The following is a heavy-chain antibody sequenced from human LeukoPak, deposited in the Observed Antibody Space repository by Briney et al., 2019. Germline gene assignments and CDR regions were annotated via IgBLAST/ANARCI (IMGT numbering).Heavy chain of an antibody. J-gene: IGHJ5*02. V-gene: IGHV4-4*07. CDR3: ASYGGSSGRGWFDP. Sequence: SETLSLTCTVSGGSISSYYWSWIRQPAGKGLEWIGRIYTSGSTNYNPSLKSRVTMSVDTSKNQFSLKLSSVTAADTAVYYCASYGGSSGRGWFDPWGQGTLVTVSS. D-gene: IGHD6-13*01. CDR2: IYTSGST. CDR1: GGSISSYY.